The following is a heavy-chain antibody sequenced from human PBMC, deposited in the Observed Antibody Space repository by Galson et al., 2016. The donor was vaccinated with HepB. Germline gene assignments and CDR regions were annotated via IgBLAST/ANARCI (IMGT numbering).Heavy chain of an antibody. CDR3: STQTTYCSTTSCYRF. J-gene: IGHJ1*01. D-gene: IGHD2-2*01. V-gene: IGHV5-10-1*01. Sequence: QSGAEVKKPGESLTISCKGSGYSFTSYWISWVRHMPGKGLEWMGRIDPSDSYINYGPSFQGHITFPADKSSSTAYLQWTSLKASDTAMYYCSTQTTYCSTTSCYRFWGQGTPVTVSS. CDR1: GYSFTSYW. CDR2: IDPSDSYI.